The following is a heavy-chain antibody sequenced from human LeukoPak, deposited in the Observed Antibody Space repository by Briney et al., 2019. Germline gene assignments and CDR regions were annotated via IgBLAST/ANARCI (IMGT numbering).Heavy chain of an antibody. J-gene: IGHJ4*02. CDR2: ISPSSGTI. CDR1: GFTFTSYS. D-gene: IGHD3-22*01. V-gene: IGHV3-48*02. Sequence: PGGSLRLSCAASGFTFTSYSMNWVRQAPGKGLEWVSYISPSSGTIFYAASVKGPFTISRDNAKNSLFMQTNSLRDEDTAVYYCARGEYYYDGGYWGQGTLVTVSS. CDR3: ARGEYYYDGGY.